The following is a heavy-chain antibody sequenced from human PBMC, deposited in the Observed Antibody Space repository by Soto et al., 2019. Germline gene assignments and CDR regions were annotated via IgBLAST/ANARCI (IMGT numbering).Heavy chain of an antibody. CDR3: ARDRIRFLEWLSGGMDV. CDR1: GFTFSSYS. Sequence: PGGSLRLSCAASGFTFSSYSMNWVRQAPGKVLEWVSYISSSSSTIYYADSVKGRFTISRDNAKNSLYLQMNSLRDEDTAVYYCARDRIRFLEWLSGGMDVWGQGTTVTVSS. J-gene: IGHJ6*02. CDR2: ISSSSSTI. D-gene: IGHD3-3*01. V-gene: IGHV3-48*02.